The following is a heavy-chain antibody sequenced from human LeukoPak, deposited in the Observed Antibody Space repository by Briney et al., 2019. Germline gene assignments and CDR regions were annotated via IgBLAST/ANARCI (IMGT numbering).Heavy chain of an antibody. Sequence: ASVKVSCKASGYTFTSYYMHWVRQAPGQGLERMGIINPSGGSTSYAQKFQGRVTMTRDTSTSTVYMELSSLRSEDTAVYYCARVQLPYSSGWSHFDYWGQGTLVTVSS. CDR2: INPSGGST. D-gene: IGHD6-19*01. J-gene: IGHJ4*02. V-gene: IGHV1-46*01. CDR1: GYTFTSYY. CDR3: ARVQLPYSSGWSHFDY.